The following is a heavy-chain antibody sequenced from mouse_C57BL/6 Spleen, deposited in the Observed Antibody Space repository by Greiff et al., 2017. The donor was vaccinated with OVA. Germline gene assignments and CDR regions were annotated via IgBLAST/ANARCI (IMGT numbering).Heavy chain of an antibody. Sequence: EVKLQESGPELVKPGASVKISCKASGYSFTGYYMNWVKQSPEKSLEWIGEINPSTGGTTYNQKFKAKATLTVDKSSSTAYMQLKSLTSEDSAVYYCATGLYYAMDYWGQGTSVTVSS. J-gene: IGHJ4*01. CDR1: GYSFTGYY. V-gene: IGHV1-42*01. CDR3: ATGLYYAMDY. CDR2: INPSTGGT.